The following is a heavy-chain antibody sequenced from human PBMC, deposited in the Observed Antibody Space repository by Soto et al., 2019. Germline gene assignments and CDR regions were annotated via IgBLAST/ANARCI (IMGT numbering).Heavy chain of an antibody. CDR1: GYTFTSYD. CDR2: MNPNSGKA. D-gene: IGHD2-15*01. V-gene: IGHV1-8*01. Sequence: QVQLVQSGAEVKKPGASVKVSCKASGYTFTSYDINWVRQAAGQGLEWIGWMNPNSGKAVYAQKFHDRVTMAGNTSISTAYMELSSLRSDDTAVYFCARGLVVVSATYWYFDLWGRGTLVTVSS. J-gene: IGHJ2*01. CDR3: ARGLVVVSATYWYFDL.